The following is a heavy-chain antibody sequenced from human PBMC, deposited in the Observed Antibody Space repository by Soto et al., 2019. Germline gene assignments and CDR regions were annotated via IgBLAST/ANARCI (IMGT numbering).Heavy chain of an antibody. CDR1: GYSFTNYW. V-gene: IGHV5-51*01. Sequence: GESLKISCKGSGYSFTNYWIGWVRQMPGKGLEWMGSIYPSYSDTRYGPSFQGQVTISVDKSINTAYLQWSSLKASDTAMYFCARHDICSSSMGHNRFDPRGQGTLVTVSS. CDR2: IYPSYSDT. D-gene: IGHD2-15*01. J-gene: IGHJ5*02. CDR3: ARHDICSSSMGHNRFDP.